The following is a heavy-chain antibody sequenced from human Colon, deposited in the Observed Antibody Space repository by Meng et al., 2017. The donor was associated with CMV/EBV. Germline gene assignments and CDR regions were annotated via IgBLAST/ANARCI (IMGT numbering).Heavy chain of an antibody. J-gene: IGHJ4*02. D-gene: IGHD3-22*01. V-gene: IGHV3-48*04. CDR2: ISSSTTTI. CDR3: ARGGGYYYDSSGDVWRL. CDR1: GFTVSSHY. Sequence: GESLKISCAASGFTVSSHYMSWVRQAPGKGLEWVSYISSSTTTIYYADSVKGRFTISRDNAKNSLYLQMNSLRAEDTAVYYCARGGGYYYDSSGDVWRLWGQGTLVTVSS.